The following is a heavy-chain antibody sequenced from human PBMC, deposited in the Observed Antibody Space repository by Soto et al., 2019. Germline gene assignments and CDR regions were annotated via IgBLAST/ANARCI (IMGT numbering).Heavy chain of an antibody. CDR1: AFSLSNAALG. Sequence: SGPTLVNPTETLTLTCTVSAFSLSNAALGVSWIRQPPGKALEWLAHIFSNDEKSYSTSLKSRLAISKDTSKSQVVLTMTNMDPVDTATYYCASTDTTSWSWFDPWGQGTLVTVSS. J-gene: IGHJ5*02. CDR3: ASTDTTSWSWFDP. V-gene: IGHV2-26*04. CDR2: IFSNDEK. D-gene: IGHD6-13*01.